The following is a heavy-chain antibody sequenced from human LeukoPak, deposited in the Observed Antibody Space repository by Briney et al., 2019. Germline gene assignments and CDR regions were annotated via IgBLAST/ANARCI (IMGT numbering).Heavy chain of an antibody. CDR2: FYSGST. V-gene: IGHV4-4*07. CDR3: ATDSRIMGAPGAFDY. J-gene: IGHJ4*02. CDR1: GGSISSYY. Sequence: PSETLSLTCTVSGGSISSYYWSWIRQPAGKGLEWIGRFYSGSTNYNPSLKSRVTMSVDTSKNQFSLKLNSVTAADTAVYYCATDSRIMGAPGAFDYWGQGILVTVSS. D-gene: IGHD1-26*01.